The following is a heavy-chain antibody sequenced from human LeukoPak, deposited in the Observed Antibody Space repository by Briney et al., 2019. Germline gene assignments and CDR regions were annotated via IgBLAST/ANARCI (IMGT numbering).Heavy chain of an antibody. V-gene: IGHV1-18*01. CDR2: ISAYNGKT. CDR3: ARAPERLGWFDP. CDR1: GYTFTNYG. J-gene: IGHJ5*02. Sequence: GASVKVSCKASGYTFTNYGISWVRQAPGQGLEWMGWISAYNGKTNYARKLQGRVTMTTDTSTSTAYMELRTLRSDDTAVYYCARAPERLGWFDPWGQGTLVTVSS. D-gene: IGHD1-1*01.